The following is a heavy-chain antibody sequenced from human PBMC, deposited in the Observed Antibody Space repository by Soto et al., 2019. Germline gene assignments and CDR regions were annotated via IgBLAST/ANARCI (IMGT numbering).Heavy chain of an antibody. Sequence: GGSLRLSCGASGFTFSSYGMHWLRQAPGKGLEWVAVIWYDGSNKYYADSVKGRFTISRDNSKNTLYLQMNSLRAEDTAVYYCARDGASYDSSGYSFDYWGQGTLVTVSS. CDR2: IWYDGSNK. D-gene: IGHD3-22*01. J-gene: IGHJ4*02. V-gene: IGHV3-33*01. CDR3: ARDGASYDSSGYSFDY. CDR1: GFTFSSYG.